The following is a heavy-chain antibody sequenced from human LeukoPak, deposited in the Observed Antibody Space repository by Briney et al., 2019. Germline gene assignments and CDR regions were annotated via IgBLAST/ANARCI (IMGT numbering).Heavy chain of an antibody. CDR2: ISGSGGST. D-gene: IGHD1-26*01. V-gene: IGHV3-23*01. Sequence: GASLRLSCAASGFTFSSYAMSWVRQAPGEGLEWVSAISGSGGSTYYADSVKGRFTISRDNSKNTLYLQMNSLRAEDTAVYYCAKDGGSSPYYFDYWGQGTLVTVSS. CDR3: AKDGGSSPYYFDY. J-gene: IGHJ4*02. CDR1: GFTFSSYA.